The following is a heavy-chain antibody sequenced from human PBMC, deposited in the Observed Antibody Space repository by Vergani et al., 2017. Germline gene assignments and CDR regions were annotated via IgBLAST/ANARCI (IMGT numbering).Heavy chain of an antibody. V-gene: IGHV3-74*01. J-gene: IGHJ6*02. Sequence: EVQLVESGGGLVQPGGSLRLSCAASGFTFSSYWMHWVGQAPGKGLVWVSRINSVGSSTSYADSVKGRFTISRDNAKNTLYLQMNSLRAEDTAVYYCARDGPRAGYYDCLPIRGMDVWGQGTTVTVSS. D-gene: IGHD3-3*01. CDR2: INSVGSST. CDR3: ARDGPRAGYYDCLPIRGMDV. CDR1: GFTFSSYW.